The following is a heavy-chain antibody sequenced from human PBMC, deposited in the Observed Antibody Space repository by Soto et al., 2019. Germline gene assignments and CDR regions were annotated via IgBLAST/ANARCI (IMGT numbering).Heavy chain of an antibody. CDR1: RSSITSYH. D-gene: IGHD1-26*01. Sequence: SETLSLTWVLSRSSITSYHWRWMRHFPGRGLEWIAYTSYSWNNNNNPSLHSRGTISMDTYKNQLSLKLTYMTAADPAVYYCARDMHAGFTHYFDPWGQGTLVTVSS. J-gene: IGHJ5*02. V-gene: IGHV4-59*01. CDR2: TSYSWNN. CDR3: ARDMHAGFTHYFDP.